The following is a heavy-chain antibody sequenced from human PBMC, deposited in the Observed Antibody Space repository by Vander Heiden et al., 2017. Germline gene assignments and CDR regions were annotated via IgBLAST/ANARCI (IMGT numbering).Heavy chain of an antibody. CDR1: GFSFSTYW. D-gene: IGHD3-10*01. Sequence: EVQLVESGGGLVQPGGALRLSWAAAGFSFSTYWMHWVRQAPGKGLVWVSRINTDASATTYADSVTGRFTMSRDNAKSTLYLQMNSLRAEDTAVYYCSGGNFGVNGMDVWGQGTTVTVSS. CDR3: SGGNFGVNGMDV. J-gene: IGHJ6*02. V-gene: IGHV3-74*01. CDR2: INTDASAT.